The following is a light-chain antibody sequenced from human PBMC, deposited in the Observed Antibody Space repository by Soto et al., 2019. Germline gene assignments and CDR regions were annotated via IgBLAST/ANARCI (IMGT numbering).Light chain of an antibody. CDR2: KVS. J-gene: IGKJ1*01. CDR1: QSLVYGDGNTY. CDR3: MQGTHWPWT. Sequence: DVVMTQSPLSLPVTLGQPASISCRSSQSLVYGDGNTYLNWFLQRPGQSPRRLIYKVSNRDSGVPDRFSGSGSGTDFTLKISRVEAEDVGVYYCMQGTHWPWTFGQGTKV. V-gene: IGKV2-30*01.